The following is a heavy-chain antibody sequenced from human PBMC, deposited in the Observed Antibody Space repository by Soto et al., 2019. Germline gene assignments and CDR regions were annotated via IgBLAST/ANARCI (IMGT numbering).Heavy chain of an antibody. CDR1: GGTFSSYT. Sequence: QVQLVQSGAEVKKPGSSVKVSCKASGGTFSSYTISWVRQAPGQGLEWMGRIIPILGIANYAQKFQGRVTITADKSTSTAYMELSSLRSEDTAVYCCASAVAAEDAFDIWGQGTMVTVSS. D-gene: IGHD6-19*01. CDR3: ASAVAAEDAFDI. V-gene: IGHV1-69*02. J-gene: IGHJ3*02. CDR2: IIPILGIA.